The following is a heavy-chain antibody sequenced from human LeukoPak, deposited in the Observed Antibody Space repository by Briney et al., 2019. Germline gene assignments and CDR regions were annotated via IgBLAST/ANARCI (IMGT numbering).Heavy chain of an antibody. V-gene: IGHV7-4-1*02. J-gene: IGHJ6*02. CDR2: INTNTGNP. CDR1: GYTFTSYA. CDR3: ARVGGYLLYYYYYYGMDV. Sequence: ASVKVSCKASGYTFTSYAMNWVRQAPGQGLERMGWINTNTGNPTYAQGFTGRFVFSLDTSVSTAYLQISSLKAEDTAVYYCARVGGYLLYYYYYYGMDVWGQGTTVTVS. D-gene: IGHD3-22*01.